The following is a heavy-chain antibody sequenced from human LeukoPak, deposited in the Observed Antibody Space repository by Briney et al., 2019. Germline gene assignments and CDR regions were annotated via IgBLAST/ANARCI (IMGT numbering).Heavy chain of an antibody. CDR3: AKTFYYDSGGSHNLDH. D-gene: IGHD3-22*01. CDR1: GFTFSSYA. CDR2: ISGSGGSA. J-gene: IGHJ4*02. Sequence: GGSLRLSCAASGFTFSSYAMSWVRQAPGKGLEWVSVISGSGGSAYYADSVKGRFTISRDNSKNTLYLQMSSLRAEDTAVYFCAKTFYYDSGGSHNLDHWGQGTLVTVSP. V-gene: IGHV3-23*01.